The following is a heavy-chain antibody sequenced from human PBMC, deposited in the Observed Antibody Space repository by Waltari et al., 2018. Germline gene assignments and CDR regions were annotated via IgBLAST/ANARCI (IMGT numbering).Heavy chain of an antibody. D-gene: IGHD5-12*01. V-gene: IGHV3-7*01. CDR2: INQDVSEA. CDR3: ARTGARWLQFAAFDI. CDR1: RFTFSNYW. Sequence: EVLLVESGGGLVQTGGSLRLSCAASRFTFSNYWMNWVRQDPGKGMEWVANINQDVSEAYYVDSVKGLFTISRDNAKNSLYLEMKTLRAEDTAIYYCARTGARWLQFAAFDIWGQGTMVTVSS. J-gene: IGHJ3*02.